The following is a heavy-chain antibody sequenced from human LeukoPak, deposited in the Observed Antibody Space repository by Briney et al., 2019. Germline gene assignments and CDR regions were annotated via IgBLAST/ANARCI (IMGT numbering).Heavy chain of an antibody. V-gene: IGHV3-11*01. CDR1: GFTFSDYY. CDR3: AKDSSRLLDY. CDR2: ISSSGSTI. Sequence: TGGSLRLSCAASGFTFSDYYMSWIRQAPGKGLEWVSYISSSGSTIYYADSVKGRFTISRDNSKNTLYLQMNSLRAEDTAVYYCAKDSSRLLDYWGQGTLVTVSS. J-gene: IGHJ4*02. D-gene: IGHD3-22*01.